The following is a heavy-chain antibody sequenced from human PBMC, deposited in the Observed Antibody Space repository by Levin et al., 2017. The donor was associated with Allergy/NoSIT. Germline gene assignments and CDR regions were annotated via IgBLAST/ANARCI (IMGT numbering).Heavy chain of an antibody. J-gene: IGHJ5*02. V-gene: IGHV1-2*02. D-gene: IGHD5-12*01. CDR1: GYTFTGSY. CDR2: INPNSGGT. CDR3: APDPDVATGS. Sequence: GESLKISCKASGYTFTGSYMHWVRQAPGQGLEWMGWINPNSGGTNYAQKFQGRVTMTRDTSISTAYMELTRLRSDDTAMYYCAPDPDVATGSWGQGTLVTVSS.